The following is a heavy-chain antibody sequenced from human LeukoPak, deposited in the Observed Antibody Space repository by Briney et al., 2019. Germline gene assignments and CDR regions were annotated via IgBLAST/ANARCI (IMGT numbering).Heavy chain of an antibody. J-gene: IGHJ4*02. CDR1: GFTFSSYA. Sequence: PGRSLRLSCAASGFTFSSYAMHWVRQAPGKGLEWVAVISYDGSNKYYADSVKGRFTISRDNSKNTLYLQMNSLRAEDTAVYYCARDGNHYDFWSGYQPYWGQGTLVTVSP. D-gene: IGHD3-3*01. V-gene: IGHV3-30-3*01. CDR3: ARDGNHYDFWSGYQPY. CDR2: ISYDGSNK.